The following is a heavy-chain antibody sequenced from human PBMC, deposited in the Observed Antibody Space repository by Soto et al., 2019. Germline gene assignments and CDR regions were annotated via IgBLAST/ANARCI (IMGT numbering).Heavy chain of an antibody. V-gene: IGHV4-4*02. CDR3: AKGGNWQLGS. D-gene: IGHD1-26*01. CDR1: GDSITSDWW. CDR2: VHHRRGA. J-gene: IGHJ5*01. Sequence: QVQLQESGPGLVKPSETLSLTCAVSGDSITSDWWWTWVRQPPGKGLEWIGEVHHRRGANYNPSLRSRIIISVDKSKTPFSLIMNSVTAADTAPYSCAKGGNWQLGSWGQGALVIVSS.